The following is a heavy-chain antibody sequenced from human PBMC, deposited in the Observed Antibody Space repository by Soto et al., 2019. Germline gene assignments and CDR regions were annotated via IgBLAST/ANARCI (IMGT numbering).Heavy chain of an antibody. CDR1: GYSFTSYW. D-gene: IGHD3-22*01. CDR3: ARRYYYDSTTYSPFDH. Sequence: GESLKISCKGSGYSFTSYWIGWVRQMPGKGLEWMGIIYPGDSDTRYSPSFQGQVTISADKSISTAYLQWSSLKASDTAMYYCARRYYYDSTTYSPFDHWGQGTLVTVSS. CDR2: IYPGDSDT. V-gene: IGHV5-51*01. J-gene: IGHJ4*02.